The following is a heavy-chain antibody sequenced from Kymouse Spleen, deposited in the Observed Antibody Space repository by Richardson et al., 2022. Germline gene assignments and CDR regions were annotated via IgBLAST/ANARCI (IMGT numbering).Heavy chain of an antibody. J-gene: IGHJ6*02. CDR3: ARDTEGPYSSSLYYYYYYGMDV. CDR1: GFTFSSYS. CDR2: ISSSSSYI. V-gene: IGHV3-21*03. D-gene: IGHD6-13*01. Sequence: EVQLVESGGGLVKPGGSLRLSCAASGFTFSSYSMNWVRQAPGKGLEWVSSISSSSSYIYYADSVKGRFTISRDNAKNSLYLQMNSLRAEDTAVYYCARDTEGPYSSSLYYYYYYGMDVWGQGTTVTVSS.